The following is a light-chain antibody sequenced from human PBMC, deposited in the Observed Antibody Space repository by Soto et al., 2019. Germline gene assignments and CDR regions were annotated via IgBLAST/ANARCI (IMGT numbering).Light chain of an antibody. V-gene: IGKV3-20*01. CDR1: QSVSSSY. CDR3: QQYGSSPWT. Sequence: EIVLTQSPGTLSLSPGERATLSCRASQSVSSSYLAWYQQKPGQAPRPLIYGASSRAIGIPDRFSGSGYETDFALTISRLEPEDFAVYYCQQYGSSPWTFGQGTKVEIK. J-gene: IGKJ1*01. CDR2: GAS.